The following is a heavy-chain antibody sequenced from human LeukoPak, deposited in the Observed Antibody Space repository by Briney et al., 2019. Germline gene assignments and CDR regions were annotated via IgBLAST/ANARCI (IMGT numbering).Heavy chain of an antibody. D-gene: IGHD7-27*01. V-gene: IGHV3-9*01. CDR3: AKANWGHLYWYFDL. CDR2: ISWNSDSI. Sequence: GGSLRLSCAASGFTFDDCAMHWVRQVPGKGLEWVSGISWNSDSIAYADSVKGRFTISRDNAKNSLYLEMNSLRPEDTAFYSCAKANWGHLYWYFDLWGRGTLVTVSS. J-gene: IGHJ2*01. CDR1: GFTFDDCA.